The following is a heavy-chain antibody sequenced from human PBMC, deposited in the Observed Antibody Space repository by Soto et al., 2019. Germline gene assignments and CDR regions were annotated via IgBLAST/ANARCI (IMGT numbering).Heavy chain of an antibody. D-gene: IGHD3-16*01. Sequence: VPVVASGGGLVQPGRSLRLSCAVSGFRFEQYVMHWVRQAPGKGLECVSTVSPTGDTAAYADSAEGRFTVSRDNAKTPLYLPVSSLTGDDTAFYYCIKDAPIWAIDDWGQGTLVTVSS. CDR1: GFRFEQYV. CDR3: IKDAPIWAIDD. V-gene: IGHV3-9*01. J-gene: IGHJ4*02. CDR2: VSPTGDTA.